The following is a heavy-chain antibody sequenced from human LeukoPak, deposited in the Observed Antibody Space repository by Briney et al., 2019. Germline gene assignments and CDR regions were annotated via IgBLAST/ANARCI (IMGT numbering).Heavy chain of an antibody. V-gene: IGHV1-8*03. J-gene: IGHJ3*02. CDR3: ARGPRSSGWYRAFDI. CDR2: MNPNSGNT. D-gene: IGHD6-19*01. Sequence: ASVKVSCKVSGYTLTELSMHWVRQATGQGLEWMGWMNPNSGNTGYAQKFQGRVTITRNTSISTAYMELSSLRSEDTAVYYCARGPRSSGWYRAFDIWGQGTMVTVSS. CDR1: GYTLTELS.